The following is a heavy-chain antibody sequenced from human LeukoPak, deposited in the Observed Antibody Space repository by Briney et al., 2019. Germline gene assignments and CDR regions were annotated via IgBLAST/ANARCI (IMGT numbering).Heavy chain of an antibody. V-gene: IGHV3-30*04. Sequence: GGSLTLSCAASGFTLSSYAMHWVRQAPGKGLEWVAVISYDGSNKYYADSVKGRFTISRDNSKNTLYLQMNSLRAEDTAVYYCARVAGRVNYYYGMDVWGQGTTVTVSS. CDR1: GFTLSSYA. CDR2: ISYDGSNK. J-gene: IGHJ6*02. D-gene: IGHD6-19*01. CDR3: ARVAGRVNYYYGMDV.